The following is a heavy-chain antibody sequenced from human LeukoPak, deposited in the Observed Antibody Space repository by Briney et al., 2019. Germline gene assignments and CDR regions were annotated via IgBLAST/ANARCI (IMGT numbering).Heavy chain of an antibody. CDR2: IRHDGSNQ. Sequence: GGSLRLSCAAFGFTFSSYGMHWVRQTPGEGQEWVAFIRHDGSNQQYADSVKGRFTVSRDNSKDMVYLQMNSLRTEDTAVYYCAKNRDSSDYPRDFDYWGQGTLVTVSS. J-gene: IGHJ4*02. CDR3: AKNRDSSDYPRDFDY. V-gene: IGHV3-30*02. D-gene: IGHD3-22*01. CDR1: GFTFSSYG.